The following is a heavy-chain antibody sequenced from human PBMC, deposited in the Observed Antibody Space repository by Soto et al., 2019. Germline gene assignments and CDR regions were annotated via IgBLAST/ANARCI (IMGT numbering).Heavy chain of an antibody. CDR1: GFTFSSYA. J-gene: IGHJ4*02. CDR2: ISGTGDST. CDR3: SKDRGVRGDY. D-gene: IGHD3-10*01. Sequence: EVQLLESGGDLVQPGGSLRLSCADSGFTFSSYAMNWVRQAPGKGLEWVASISGTGDSTYYADSVKGRFTISRDNFANTLYLQMHSLRVDDTAVYYCSKDRGVRGDYWGQGTLVIVSS. V-gene: IGHV3-23*01.